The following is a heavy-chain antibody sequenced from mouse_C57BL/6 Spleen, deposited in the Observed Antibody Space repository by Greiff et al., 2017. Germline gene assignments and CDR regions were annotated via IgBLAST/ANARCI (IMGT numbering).Heavy chain of an antibody. CDR2: ISDGGSYT. V-gene: IGHV5-4*03. J-gene: IGHJ1*03. D-gene: IGHD1-1*01. CDR1: GFTFSSYA. Sequence: EVKLMESGGGLVKPGGSLKLSCAASGFTFSSYAMSWVRQTPEKRLEWVATISDGGSYTYYPDNVKGRFTIARDNAKNNLYLQMSHLKSEDTAMYYCARVGYYGSYWYFDVWGTGTTVTVSS. CDR3: ARVGYYGSYWYFDV.